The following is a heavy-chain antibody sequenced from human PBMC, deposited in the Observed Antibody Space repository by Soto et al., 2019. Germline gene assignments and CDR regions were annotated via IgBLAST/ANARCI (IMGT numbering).Heavy chain of an antibody. Sequence: QVQLQESGPGLGKPSQTLSLTCTVSGGSISSGGYYWYWIRQHPGKGLEWIGYIYYSGTTYYNPSLKSRVTISVDTSKHQFSLKLSSVTAADTAVYYCAASCVACGGFNYYGMDVWGQGTTVTVSS. V-gene: IGHV4-31*03. CDR3: AASCVACGGFNYYGMDV. CDR1: GGSISSGGYY. CDR2: IYYSGTT. D-gene: IGHD2-21*01. J-gene: IGHJ6*02.